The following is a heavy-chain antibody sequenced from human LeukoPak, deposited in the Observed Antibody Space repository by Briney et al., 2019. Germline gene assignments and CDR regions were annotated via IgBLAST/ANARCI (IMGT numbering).Heavy chain of an antibody. CDR2: IYYSGST. J-gene: IGHJ3*02. CDR3: ARDYYDSSGYHRDAFDI. V-gene: IGHV4-61*05. D-gene: IGHD3-22*01. CDR1: GGSISSSSYY. Sequence: TSETLSLTCTVSGGSISSSSYYWGWIRQPPGKGLEWIGYIYYSGSTNYNPSLKSRVTISVDTSKNQFSLKLSSVTAADTAVYYCARDYYDSSGYHRDAFDIWGQGTMVTVSS.